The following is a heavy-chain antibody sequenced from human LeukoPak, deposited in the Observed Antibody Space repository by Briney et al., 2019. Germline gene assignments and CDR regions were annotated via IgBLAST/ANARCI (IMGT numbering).Heavy chain of an antibody. D-gene: IGHD2-2*01. Sequence: AGGSLRLSCAASGFTFSSYWMNWVRQAPGKELEWVANIKQDGSEKYYVDSVKGRFTISRDNAKNSLYLQMNSLRAEDTALYYCARDRAYCSSTSCTTEFDYWGQGTLVTVSS. CDR1: GFTFSSYW. CDR3: ARDRAYCSSTSCTTEFDY. V-gene: IGHV3-7*03. CDR2: IKQDGSEK. J-gene: IGHJ4*02.